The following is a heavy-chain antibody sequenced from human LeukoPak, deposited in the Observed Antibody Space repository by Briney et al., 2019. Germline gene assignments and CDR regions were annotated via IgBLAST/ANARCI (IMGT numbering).Heavy chain of an antibody. V-gene: IGHV3-23*01. Sequence: GGSLRLSCAASKFAFSSYAMSWVRQAPGKGLEWVSAISSGGGNTYYADSVKGRFTISRDNSKNTLYLQMNSLRAEDTAVYYCGKNRYSGSLSPFDIWGQGTMVTVSS. D-gene: IGHD1-26*01. J-gene: IGHJ3*02. CDR1: KFAFSSYA. CDR2: ISSGGGNT. CDR3: GKNRYSGSLSPFDI.